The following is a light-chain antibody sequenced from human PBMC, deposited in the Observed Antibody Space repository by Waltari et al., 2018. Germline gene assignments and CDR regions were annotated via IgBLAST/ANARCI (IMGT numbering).Light chain of an antibody. CDR2: DDS. J-gene: IGLJ7*01. CDR3: GTWDSSLSGAV. CDR1: SSNIGNNS. V-gene: IGLV1-51*01. Sequence: QSVLTQPPSVSAAPGQRVTISCSGGSSNIGNNSVSWYRQFPGTAPKLLIYDDSERPSGMPGRFSGSESGTSATLDITGLQAGDEADYYCGTWDSSLSGAVFGGGTHLTVL.